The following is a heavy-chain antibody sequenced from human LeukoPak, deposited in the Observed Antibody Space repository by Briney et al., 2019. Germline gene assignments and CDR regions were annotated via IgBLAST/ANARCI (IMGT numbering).Heavy chain of an antibody. CDR3: ARGTSYSSRDGDI. CDR1: GFIFSSYS. V-gene: IGHV3-48*04. J-gene: IGHJ3*02. CDR2: ISSSSSTI. Sequence: QSGGSLRLSCAASGFIFSSYSMNWVRQAPGKGLEWVSYISSSSSTIYYADSVKGRFTISRDNAKNSLYLQMNSLRAEDTAVYYCARGTSYSSRDGDIWGQGTVVTVSS. D-gene: IGHD6-13*01.